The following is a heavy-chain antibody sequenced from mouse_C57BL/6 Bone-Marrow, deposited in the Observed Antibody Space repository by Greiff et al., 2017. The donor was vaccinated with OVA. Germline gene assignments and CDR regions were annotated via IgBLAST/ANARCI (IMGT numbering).Heavy chain of an antibody. CDR1: GYTFTSYW. Sequence: QVQLQQPGAELVRPGSSVKLSCKASGYTFTSYWMDWVKQRPGQGLEWIGNIYPSDSETHYNQKFKDKATLTVDKSSSTAYMQLSSLTSEDSAVYYCDKGATVVATPYYYAMDYWGQGTSVTVSS. V-gene: IGHV1-61*01. J-gene: IGHJ4*01. D-gene: IGHD1-1*01. CDR3: DKGATVVATPYYYAMDY. CDR2: IYPSDSET.